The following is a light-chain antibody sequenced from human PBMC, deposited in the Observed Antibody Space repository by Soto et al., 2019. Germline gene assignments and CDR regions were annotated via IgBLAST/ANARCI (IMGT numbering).Light chain of an antibody. J-gene: IGLJ1*01. Sequence: QSALTQPASVSGSPGQPITIACTGTSSDVGSYNLVSWYQQHPGKAPKLMIYEGSKRPSGVSNRFSGSKSGNTASLTISGLQAEDEADYYCCSYAASSTLVFGTGTNVTV. V-gene: IGLV2-23*01. CDR3: CSYAASSTLV. CDR1: SSDVGSYNL. CDR2: EGS.